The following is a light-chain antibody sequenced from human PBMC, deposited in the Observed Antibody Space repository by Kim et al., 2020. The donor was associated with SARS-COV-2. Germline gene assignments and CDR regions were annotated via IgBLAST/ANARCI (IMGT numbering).Light chain of an antibody. J-gene: IGKJ5*01. CDR2: AIS. CDR1: QGISNY. CDR3: QQYNSYPIT. V-gene: IGKV1-16*01. Sequence: DVQMTQSPSSLSASVGDTVTITCRASQGISNYLAWFQQKPGKAPKSLIHAISSLQTGVPSRFSGSGSVSHFTLTISNLQPEDFATYYCQQYNSYPITFGQGTRLEIK.